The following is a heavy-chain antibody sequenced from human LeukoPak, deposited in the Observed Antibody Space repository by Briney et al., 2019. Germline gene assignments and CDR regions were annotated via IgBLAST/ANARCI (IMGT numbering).Heavy chain of an antibody. J-gene: IGHJ4*02. D-gene: IGHD6-13*01. CDR3: AKAMGSHLAAAGLDF. V-gene: IGHV3-23*01. CDR2: VSGSGDRT. CDR1: GFTLSNYG. Sequence: GGSLRLSCIGSGFTLSNYGMTWVRRAPGKGLEWVSGVSGSGDRTHYADSLKGRFSISRDTSKNMLYLQMNSLRVDDTAVYYCAKAMGSHLAAAGLDFWGQGTLVTVSS.